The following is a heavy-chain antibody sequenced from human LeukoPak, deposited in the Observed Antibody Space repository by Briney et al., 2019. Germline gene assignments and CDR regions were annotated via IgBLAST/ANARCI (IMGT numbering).Heavy chain of an antibody. D-gene: IGHD3-3*01. Sequence: GGSPRLSCAASGFTVSSSYISWVRQAPGKGLEWVSVIYAGDSTYYADSVKGRFIISRDNSKNTVYLQMDSLRAEDTAVYYCARSYTHYDFWSGYTYQNYFDPWGQGTLVTVSS. V-gene: IGHV3-53*01. CDR1: GFTVSSSY. J-gene: IGHJ5*02. CDR2: IYAGDST. CDR3: ARSYTHYDFWSGYTYQNYFDP.